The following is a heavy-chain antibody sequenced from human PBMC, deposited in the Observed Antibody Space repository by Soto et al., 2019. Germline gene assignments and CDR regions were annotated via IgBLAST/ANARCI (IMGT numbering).Heavy chain of an antibody. CDR2: IVVGSGNT. J-gene: IGHJ4*02. V-gene: IGHV1-58*01. CDR3: AADPYSSPYYFDY. Sequence: SVKVSCKASGFTSTSSAVQWVRQARGQRLEWIGWIVVGSGNTNYAQKFQERVTITRDMSTSTAHMELSSLRSEDAAVYYCAADPYSSPYYFDYWGQGTLVTVSS. CDR1: GFTSTSSA. D-gene: IGHD6-6*01.